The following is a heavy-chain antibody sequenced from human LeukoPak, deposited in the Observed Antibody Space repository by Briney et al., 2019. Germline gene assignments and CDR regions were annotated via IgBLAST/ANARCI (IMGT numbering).Heavy chain of an antibody. Sequence: SETLSLTCTVSGGSISSYYWSWIRQPPGKGLEWIGYIYYSGSTNYNPSLKSRVTISVDTSKNQFSLKLNSVTAADTAVYYCARDGASSWYRYFDYWGQGTLVTVSS. CDR1: GGSISSYY. J-gene: IGHJ4*02. CDR3: ARDGASSWYRYFDY. CDR2: IYYSGST. D-gene: IGHD6-13*01. V-gene: IGHV4-59*01.